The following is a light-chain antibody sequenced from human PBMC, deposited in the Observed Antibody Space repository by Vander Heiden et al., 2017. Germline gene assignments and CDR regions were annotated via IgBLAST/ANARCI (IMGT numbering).Light chain of an antibody. CDR3: QQYNNWPAT. CDR2: GAS. V-gene: IGKV3-15*01. Sequence: EIVMTQSPATLSVSPGERATLSCRASQSFSNNLAWYQQKPGQAPRLLIYGASTRATGIPARFSGSGSGTEFTLTISSLQSEDFAVYYCQQYNNWPATFGQGTKLEIK. J-gene: IGKJ2*01. CDR1: QSFSNN.